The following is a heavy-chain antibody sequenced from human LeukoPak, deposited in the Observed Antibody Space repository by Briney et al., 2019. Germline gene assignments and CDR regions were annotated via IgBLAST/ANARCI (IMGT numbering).Heavy chain of an antibody. V-gene: IGHV3-53*05. CDR1: GFAISTNY. D-gene: IGHD2-2*02. CDR2: LFSDDNT. Sequence: PGGSLRLSCAASGFAISTNYMNWVRQAPGKGLEWVSVLFSDDNTYYADSVKGRFTISRDNSKNTLYLQMNSLRAEDTAVYYCANPPPNCSSTSCYSDFWGQGTLVTVSS. CDR3: ANPPPNCSSTSCYSDF. J-gene: IGHJ4*02.